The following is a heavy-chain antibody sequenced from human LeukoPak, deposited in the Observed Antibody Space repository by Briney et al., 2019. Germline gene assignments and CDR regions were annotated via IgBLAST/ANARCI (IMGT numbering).Heavy chain of an antibody. CDR1: GFTFSSYS. D-gene: IGHD3-9*01. V-gene: IGHV3-21*01. CDR3: ARGPMLLRYFDRLLSEDNWFDP. J-gene: IGHJ5*02. CDR2: ISSSSSYI. Sequence: KAGGSLRLSCAASGFTFSSYSMNWVRQAPGKGLEWVSSISSSSSYIYYADSVKGRFTISRDNAKNSLYLQMNSLRAEDTAVYYCARGPMLLRYFDRLLSEDNWFDPWGQGTLVTVSS.